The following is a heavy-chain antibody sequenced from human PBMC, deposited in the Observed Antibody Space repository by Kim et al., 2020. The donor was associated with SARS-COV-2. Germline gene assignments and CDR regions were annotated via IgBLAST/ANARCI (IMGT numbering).Heavy chain of an antibody. D-gene: IGHD3-10*01. CDR2: INHSEST. CDR3: ARRPLQGRWLQKTQTRGGYYYYGMDV. CDR1: GGSFSGYY. V-gene: IGHV4-34*01. Sequence: SETLSLTCAVYGGSFSGYYWSWIRQPPGKGLEWIGEINHSESTNYNPSLKSRVTISVDTSKNQFSLKLSSVTAADTAVYYCARRPLQGRWLQKTQTRGGYYYYGMDVWGQGTTVTVSS. J-gene: IGHJ6*02.